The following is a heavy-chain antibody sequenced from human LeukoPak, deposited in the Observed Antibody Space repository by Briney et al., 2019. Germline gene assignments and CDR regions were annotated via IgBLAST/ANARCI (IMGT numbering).Heavy chain of an antibody. D-gene: IGHD3-22*01. Sequence: GGSLRLSCAASGFTFDDYGMSWVRQAPGKGLEWVSGINWNGGSTGYADSVKGRFTISRDNAKNSLYLQMNSLRAEDTALYYCARNPPPGRYYDSSGYYSDYWGQGTLVTVSS. CDR1: GFTFDDYG. CDR2: INWNGGST. J-gene: IGHJ4*02. V-gene: IGHV3-20*04. CDR3: ARNPPPGRYYDSSGYYSDY.